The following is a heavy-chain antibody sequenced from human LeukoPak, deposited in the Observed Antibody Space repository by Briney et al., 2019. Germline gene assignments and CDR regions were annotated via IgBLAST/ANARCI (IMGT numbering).Heavy chain of an antibody. CDR2: INPNSGGT. CDR3: ARGGSGRLAAFDI. V-gene: IGHV1-2*02. Sequence: ASVKVSCKASGYTFTGYYMHWVRQAPGQGLEWMGWINPNSGGTNYAQKFQGRVTMTRDTSTSTVYMELSSLRSEDTAVYYCARGGSGRLAAFDIWGQGTMVTVSS. J-gene: IGHJ3*02. CDR1: GYTFTGYY. D-gene: IGHD3-10*01.